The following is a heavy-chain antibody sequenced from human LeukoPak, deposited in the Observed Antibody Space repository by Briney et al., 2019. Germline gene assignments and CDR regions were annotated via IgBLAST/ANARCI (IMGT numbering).Heavy chain of an antibody. CDR2: LSGSGGST. J-gene: IGHJ4*02. D-gene: IGHD5-12*01. CDR3: ARELGDIAETIY. V-gene: IGHV3-23*01. CDR1: GFTFSSYG. Sequence: SGGTLRLSCAASGFTFSSYGMSWVRQAPGKGLEWVSSLSGSGGSTYYADSVKGRFTISRDNAKNSLYLQMNSLRAEDTAVYYCARELGDIAETIYWGQGTLVTVSS.